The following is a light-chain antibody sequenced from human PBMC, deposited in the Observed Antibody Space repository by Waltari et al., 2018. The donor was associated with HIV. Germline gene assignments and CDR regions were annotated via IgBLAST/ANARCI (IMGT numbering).Light chain of an antibody. CDR1: RSTIGSNA. V-gene: IGLV1-44*01. CDR2: DNN. J-gene: IGLJ2*01. CDR3: AAWDDSLDGL. Sequence: QSVLTQPRSASGTPGQRVTISCSGRRSTIGSNAVSWYQQLPGTAPKLPSSDNNHRPSGVPDRFSASTSGTPAALAIRGLQSEDEGDYFCAAWDDSLDGLFGGWTKLTV.